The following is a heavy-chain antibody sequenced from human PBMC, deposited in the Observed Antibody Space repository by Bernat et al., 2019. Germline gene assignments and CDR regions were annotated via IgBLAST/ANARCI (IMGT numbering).Heavy chain of an antibody. J-gene: IGHJ3*02. CDR3: ATFNVAATFLGAFDI. Sequence: EVQLLESGGGLVQPGGSLRLSCAASGFTFSSYAMSWVRQAPGKGLEWVSAISGSGGSTYYADCVKGRLTISSDNSKNTLYLQMNSLGAEDTAVYYCATFNVAATFLGAFDIWGQGTMVTVSS. V-gene: IGHV3-23*01. CDR2: ISGSGGST. CDR1: GFTFSSYA. D-gene: IGHD2-15*01.